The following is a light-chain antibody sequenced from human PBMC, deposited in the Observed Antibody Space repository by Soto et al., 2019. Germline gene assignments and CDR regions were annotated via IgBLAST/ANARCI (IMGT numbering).Light chain of an antibody. Sequence: AIPMTQSPSSLSASVGDRVTITCRASQDIGNDLAWYQQRPGKAPKLLIYATSSLQCGVPSRFSGSGAGTDFTLTISSLQPGDFATDYCLHYYNFQLTFGGGTKVELK. CDR3: LHYYNFQLT. V-gene: IGKV1-6*01. CDR2: ATS. CDR1: QDIGND. J-gene: IGKJ4*01.